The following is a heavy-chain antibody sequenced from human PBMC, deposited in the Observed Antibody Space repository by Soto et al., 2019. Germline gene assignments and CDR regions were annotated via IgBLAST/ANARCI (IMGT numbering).Heavy chain of an antibody. V-gene: IGHV1-2*04. D-gene: IGHD3-22*01. CDR3: AREDSSGYKFFDY. CDR2: INPNSGGT. Sequence: ASVKVSCKASGYTFTGYYMHWVRQAPGQGLEWMGWINPNSGGTYYAQKFQGWVTMTRDTSISTAYMELSRLRSDDMAVYYCAREDSSGYKFFDYWGQGTLVTVSS. CDR1: GYTFTGYY. J-gene: IGHJ4*02.